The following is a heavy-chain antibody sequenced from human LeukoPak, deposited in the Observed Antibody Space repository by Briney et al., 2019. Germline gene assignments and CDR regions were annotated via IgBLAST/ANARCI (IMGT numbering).Heavy chain of an antibody. CDR3: AKDSMVTAFDI. J-gene: IGHJ3*02. D-gene: IGHD2-21*02. CDR2: ISGSGGST. CDR1: GVTLSNYA. Sequence: GGSLRLSCVASGVTLSNYAMSWARQAPGKGLEWVSAISGSGGSTYYADSVKGRFTISRDNSKNTLYLQMNSLRAEDTAVYYCAKDSMVTAFDIWGQGTMVTVSS. V-gene: IGHV3-23*01.